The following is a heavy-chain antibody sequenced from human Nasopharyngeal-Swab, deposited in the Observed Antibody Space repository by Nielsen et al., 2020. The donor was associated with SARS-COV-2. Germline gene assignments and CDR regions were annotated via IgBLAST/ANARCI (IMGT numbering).Heavy chain of an antibody. CDR2: VYYSGIT. J-gene: IGHJ4*02. CDR3: AREPPVSLHFLDY. CDR1: GGSLTSSSYY. Sequence: GSLRLSCTVSGGSLTSSSYYWGWIRQPPGKGLEWIGSVYYSGITYYNPSLKSRVTISIDPPKRQFSLRLTSVTAADTAVYYCAREPPVSLHFLDYWGQGILVTVSS. V-gene: IGHV4-39*02. D-gene: IGHD3-3*02.